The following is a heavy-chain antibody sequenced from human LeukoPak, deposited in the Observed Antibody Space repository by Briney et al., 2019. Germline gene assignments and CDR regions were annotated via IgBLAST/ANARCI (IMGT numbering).Heavy chain of an antibody. J-gene: IGHJ5*02. CDR3: ASPLVGATTP. CDR1: GFTFSSYS. V-gene: IGHV3-21*01. CDR2: ISSSSSYI. D-gene: IGHD1-26*01. Sequence: PGGSLRLSCATSGFTFSSYSMNWVRQAPGKGLEWVSSISSSSSYIYYADSVKGRFTISRDNAKNSLYLQMNSLRAEDTAVYYCASPLVGATTPWGQGTLVTVSS.